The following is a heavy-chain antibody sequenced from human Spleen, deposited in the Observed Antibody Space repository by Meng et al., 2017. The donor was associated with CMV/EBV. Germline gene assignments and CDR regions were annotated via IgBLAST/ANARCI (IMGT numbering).Heavy chain of an antibody. V-gene: IGHV1-2*02. D-gene: IGHD2-2*01. CDR1: GYTLTGYY. CDR2: INPNSDGT. CDR3: ARGEYQLRYKY. J-gene: IGHJ4*02. Sequence: ASVKVSCKPSGYTLTGYYIHWVRQAPGQGPEWMGWINPNSDGTHYAQKFQGRVTMTRDTSISTAYMELSRLRSDDTAVYYCARGEYQLRYKYWGQGTLVTVSS.